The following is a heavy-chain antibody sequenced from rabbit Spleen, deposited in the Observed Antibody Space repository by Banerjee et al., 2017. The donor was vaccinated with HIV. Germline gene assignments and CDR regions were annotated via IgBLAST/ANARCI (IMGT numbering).Heavy chain of an antibody. Sequence: QSLEESGGGLVKPGGTLTLTCKASGFTFSSSYWICWVRQAPGKGLEWIGCIYTGDGSTYYASWVNGRFTLSKTSSTTVTLQMTSLTAADTATYFCAREAGYAGYPYDNLLGPGPLVTVS. CDR1: GFTFSSSYW. CDR3: AREAGYAGYPYDNL. J-gene: IGHJ4*01. V-gene: IGHV1S40*01. CDR2: IYTGDGST. D-gene: IGHD6-1*01.